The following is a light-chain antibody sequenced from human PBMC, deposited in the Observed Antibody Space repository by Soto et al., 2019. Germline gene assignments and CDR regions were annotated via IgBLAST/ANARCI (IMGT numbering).Light chain of an antibody. V-gene: IGKV3-11*01. CDR2: DAS. CDR3: QQRSNWPST. CDR1: QSVSSY. J-gene: IGKJ4*01. Sequence: EIVLTQSPATLSFSPGDRATLSCRASQSVSSYLAWYQQKPGQAPRLLIYDASNRAAGIPARFSGSGSGTYFTLTITSLEPEDVAVYYCQQRSNWPSTFGGGNKVEIK.